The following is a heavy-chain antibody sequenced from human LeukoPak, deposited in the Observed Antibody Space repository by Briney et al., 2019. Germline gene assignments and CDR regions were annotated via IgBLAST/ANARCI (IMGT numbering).Heavy chain of an antibody. Sequence: SQTLSLTCTVSGGTISSVSYYWSWIRQPAGKGLERIGRNYSSGSTNYNPSLKSRVTISVDTSKNRFSLKLSSVTAADTAVYYCARVGGSISPHWFDPWGQGTLVTVSS. D-gene: IGHD2-15*01. CDR1: GGTISSVSYY. CDR3: ARVGGSISPHWFDP. V-gene: IGHV4-61*02. J-gene: IGHJ5*02. CDR2: NYSSGST.